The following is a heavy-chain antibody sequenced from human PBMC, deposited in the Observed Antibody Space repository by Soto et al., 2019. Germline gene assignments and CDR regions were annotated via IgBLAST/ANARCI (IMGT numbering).Heavy chain of an antibody. V-gene: IGHV4-4*02. Sequence: QVQLQESGPGLVKPSGTLSLTCAVSGDSISSDKWWSWVRQPPGKGLEWIGEIHHSGRTNYNPSLTSRVTILVEKSKNQVSLELSSMTAADTAVYYCAGGGDWQFDYWGQGTLVTVSS. CDR2: IHHSGRT. CDR1: GDSISSDKW. D-gene: IGHD2-21*02. CDR3: AGGGDWQFDY. J-gene: IGHJ4*02.